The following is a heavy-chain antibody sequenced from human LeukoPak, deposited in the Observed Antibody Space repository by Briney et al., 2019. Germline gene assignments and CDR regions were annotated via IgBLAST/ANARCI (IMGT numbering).Heavy chain of an antibody. D-gene: IGHD2-2*01. V-gene: IGHV3-74*01. J-gene: IGHJ4*02. CDR1: GFSFSSYW. CDR3: ARQYCSSTSCYGIRYFNY. Sequence: GGSLRLSCAASGFSFSSYWMEWVRQAPGKGLVWVSRINTDGTSTSYADSVKGRFTISRDNSKNTLYLQMNSLRAEDTAVYYCARQYCSSTSCYGIRYFNYWGQGTLVTVSS. CDR2: INTDGTST.